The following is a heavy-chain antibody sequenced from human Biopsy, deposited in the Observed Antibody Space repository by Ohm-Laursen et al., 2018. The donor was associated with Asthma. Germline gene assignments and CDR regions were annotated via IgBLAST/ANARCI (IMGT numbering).Heavy chain of an antibody. CDR3: AKEVFPGWELRRGPDS. V-gene: IGHV3-7*01. CDR2: ITGDGSQK. Sequence: SLRLSCAAPGFTFGNFWMSWGRQTPGKGLEWVATITGDGSQKFYVDSVKGRFTISRDNPRNTLHLEMNSLRAEDTAVYFCAKEVFPGWELRRGPDSWGQGTLVTVSS. J-gene: IGHJ4*02. D-gene: IGHD1-26*01. CDR1: GFTFGNFW.